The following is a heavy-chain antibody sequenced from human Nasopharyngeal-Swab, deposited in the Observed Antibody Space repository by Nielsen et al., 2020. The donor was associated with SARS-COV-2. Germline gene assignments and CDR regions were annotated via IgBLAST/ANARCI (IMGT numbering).Heavy chain of an antibody. D-gene: IGHD3-3*01. Sequence: GESLKISCAASGFTFSSYGMHWVRQAPGKGLEWVAVISYDGSNKYYADSVKGRFTISRDNSKNTLYLQMNSLRAEDTAVYYCAKDAAYYDFWSGYSSEASYYYYYYMDVWGKGPRSPSP. J-gene: IGHJ6*03. V-gene: IGHV3-30*18. CDR2: ISYDGSNK. CDR1: GFTFSSYG. CDR3: AKDAAYYDFWSGYSSEASYYYYYYMDV.